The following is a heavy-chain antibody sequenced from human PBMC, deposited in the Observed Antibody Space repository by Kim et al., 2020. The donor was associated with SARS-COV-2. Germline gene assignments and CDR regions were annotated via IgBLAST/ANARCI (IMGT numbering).Heavy chain of an antibody. CDR1: GFTFSSYA. CDR2: ISGSGGST. V-gene: IGHV3-23*01. J-gene: IGHJ4*02. D-gene: IGHD4-17*01. Sequence: GGSLRLSCAASGFTFSSYAMSWVRQAPGKGLEWVSAISGSGGSTYYADSVKGRFTISRDNSKNTLYLQMNSLRAEDTAVYYCAKVGERGTLYDYGGNFDYWGQGTLVTVSS. CDR3: AKVGERGTLYDYGGNFDY.